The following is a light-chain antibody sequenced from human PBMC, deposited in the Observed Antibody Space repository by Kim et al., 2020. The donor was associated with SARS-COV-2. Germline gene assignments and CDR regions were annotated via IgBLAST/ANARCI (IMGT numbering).Light chain of an antibody. CDR1: QSVFYSSNKKNY. J-gene: IGKJ3*01. CDR3: QQYYSSPGFT. V-gene: IGKV4-1*01. CDR2: WAS. Sequence: DIVMTQSPDSLAVSLGERATINCKSSQSVFYSSNKKNYLAWYQQKPGQPPKLLIYWASTRESGVPDRFSGSGSGTDFTLTISSLRAEDVAIYYCQQYYSSPGFTFGPGTKVYIK.